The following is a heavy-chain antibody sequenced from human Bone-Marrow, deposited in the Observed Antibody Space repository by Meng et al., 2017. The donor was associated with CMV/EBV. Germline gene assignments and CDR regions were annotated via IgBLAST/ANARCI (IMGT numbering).Heavy chain of an antibody. J-gene: IGHJ3*02. CDR3: ARDWEYNYDSSCYAGGAFDI. Sequence: ASVKVFCKAAGYTFTGYYMHCVRQAPGQGLEWMGWINPNSGGTNYAEEFQGRVTMTRDTSISTAYMEPSRMRSDDTAVYYCARDWEYNYDSSCYAGGAFDIWGQGTMVTVSS. CDR1: GYTFTGYY. V-gene: IGHV1-2*02. D-gene: IGHD3-22*01. CDR2: INPNSGGT.